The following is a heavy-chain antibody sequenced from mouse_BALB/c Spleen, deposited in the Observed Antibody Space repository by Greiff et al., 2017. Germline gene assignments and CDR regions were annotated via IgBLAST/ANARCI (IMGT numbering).Heavy chain of an antibody. D-gene: IGHD1-1*01. CDR3: ARAGLRFAY. CDR1: GFTFSSYA. CDR2: ISSGGSYT. J-gene: IGHJ3*01. V-gene: IGHV5-9-4*01. Sequence: EVKLMESGGGLVKPGGSLKLSCAASGFTFSSYAMSWVRQSPEKRLEWVAEISSGGSYTYYPDTVTGRFTISRDNAKNTLYLEMSSLRSEDTAMYYCARAGLRFAYWGQGTLVTVSA.